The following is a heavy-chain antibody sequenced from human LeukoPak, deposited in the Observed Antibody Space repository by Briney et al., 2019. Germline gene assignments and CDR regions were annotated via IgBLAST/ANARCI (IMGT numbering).Heavy chain of an antibody. CDR1: GFTFSSYA. D-gene: IGHD1-26*01. CDR2: IRDSGSST. V-gene: IGHV3-23*01. Sequence: GGSLRLSCAASGFTFSSYAMSWVRQATGKGLEWVSAIRDSGSSTHYADSVKGRFTTSRDNSKNTLFLQMNSLRAEDTAIYYCAKYGPQDSGSSHFDYWGQGALVTVSP. J-gene: IGHJ4*02. CDR3: AKYGPQDSGSSHFDY.